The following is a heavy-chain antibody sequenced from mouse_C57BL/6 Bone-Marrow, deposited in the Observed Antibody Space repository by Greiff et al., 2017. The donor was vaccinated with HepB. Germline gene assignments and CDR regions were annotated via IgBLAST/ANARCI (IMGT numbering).Heavy chain of an antibody. CDR2: IHPNSGST. CDR1: GYTFTSYW. V-gene: IGHV1-64*01. J-gene: IGHJ3*01. D-gene: IGHD2-1*01. CDR3: ARGNYGNYVAWFAY. Sequence: QVQLKQPGAELVKPGASVKLSCKASGYTFTSYWMHWVKQRPGQGLEWIGMIHPNSGSTNYNEKFKSKATLTVDKSSSTAYMQLSSLTSEDSAVYYCARGNYGNYVAWFAYWGQGTLVTVSA.